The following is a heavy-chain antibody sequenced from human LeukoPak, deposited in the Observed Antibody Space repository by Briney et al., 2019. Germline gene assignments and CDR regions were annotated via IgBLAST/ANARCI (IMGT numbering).Heavy chain of an antibody. CDR3: ARVYSSGWYEADY. J-gene: IGHJ4*02. Sequence: ASAKVSCKASGGTFSSYAISWVRQAPGQGLEWMGGIIPIFGTANYAQKFQGRVTITADESTSTAYMELSSLRSEDTAVYYCARVYSSGWYEADYWGQGTLVTVSS. CDR1: GGTFSSYA. D-gene: IGHD6-19*01. V-gene: IGHV1-69*13. CDR2: IIPIFGTA.